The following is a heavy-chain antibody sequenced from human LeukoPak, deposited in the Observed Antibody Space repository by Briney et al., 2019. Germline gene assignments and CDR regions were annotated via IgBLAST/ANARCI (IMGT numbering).Heavy chain of an antibody. CDR1: GFTFSNYG. Sequence: GGSLRLSCAASGFTFSNYGMHWVRQAPGKGLEWVALIWYDGSKEYYADSVKGRFTISRDNSKNMLYLQMNSLRAEDTTVYYCARGWSSGVYASAFDMWGQGTMVAVSS. V-gene: IGHV3-33*01. CDR3: ARGWSSGVYASAFDM. D-gene: IGHD2-15*01. CDR2: IWYDGSKE. J-gene: IGHJ3*02.